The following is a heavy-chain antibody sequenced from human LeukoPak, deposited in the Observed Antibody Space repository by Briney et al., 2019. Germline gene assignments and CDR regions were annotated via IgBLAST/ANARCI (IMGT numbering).Heavy chain of an antibody. D-gene: IGHD3-22*01. Sequence: ASVKVSCKASGYSFINYGVSWVRQAPGQGLEWMGWISAYNGNTNYAQKLQGRVTMTTDTSTSTAYMELRSLRSDDTAVYYCARTGYSSSWTYYYDSSGYELLDYWGQGTLVTVSS. J-gene: IGHJ4*02. CDR2: ISAYNGNT. CDR3: ARTGYSSSWTYYYDSSGYELLDY. CDR1: GYSFINYG. V-gene: IGHV1-18*01.